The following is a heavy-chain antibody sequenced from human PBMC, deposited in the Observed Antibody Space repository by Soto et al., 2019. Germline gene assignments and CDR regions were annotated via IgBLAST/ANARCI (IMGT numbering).Heavy chain of an antibody. CDR3: VGGYYDSSGPGRFDY. D-gene: IGHD3-22*01. J-gene: IGHJ4*02. CDR1: GYTFTSYY. Sequence: QVQLVQSGAEVKKPGASVKVSCKASGYTFTSYYMHWVRQAPGQGLEWMGIINPSGGSTSYAQKFQGRVTMTRDTSTSTVYMELSSLRSDDTAVYYCVGGYYDSSGPGRFDYWGQGTLVTVSS. V-gene: IGHV1-46*01. CDR2: INPSGGST.